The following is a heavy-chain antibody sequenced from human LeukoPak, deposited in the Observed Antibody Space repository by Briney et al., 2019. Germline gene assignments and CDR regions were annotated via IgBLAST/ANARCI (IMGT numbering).Heavy chain of an antibody. D-gene: IGHD5-24*01. V-gene: IGHV3-48*01. J-gene: IGHJ5*02. Sequence: GGSLRLSCAASGFTLSSYNTNWDRQAPGKGLGWISYISTSSTTIKYADSVKGRFTISRDNAKNSLYLQMNSLKAEDTAIYYCAKLGANGYYSWLDPWGQGTLVTVSS. CDR1: GFTLSSYN. CDR2: ISTSSTTI. CDR3: AKLGANGYYSWLDP.